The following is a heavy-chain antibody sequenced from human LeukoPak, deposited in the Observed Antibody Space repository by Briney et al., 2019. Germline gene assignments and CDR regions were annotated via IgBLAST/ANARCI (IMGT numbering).Heavy chain of an antibody. CDR3: ADIGYYDSSGYYYPFDY. CDR1: GFTFSSYG. J-gene: IGHJ4*02. CDR2: ISYDGSNK. Sequence: GGSLRLSCAASGFTFSSYGMHWVRQAPGKGLEWVAVISYDGSNKYYADSVKGRFTISRDNSKNTLYLQMNTLRAEDTAVYYCADIGYYDSSGYYYPFDYWGQGTLVTVSS. D-gene: IGHD3-22*01. V-gene: IGHV3-30*03.